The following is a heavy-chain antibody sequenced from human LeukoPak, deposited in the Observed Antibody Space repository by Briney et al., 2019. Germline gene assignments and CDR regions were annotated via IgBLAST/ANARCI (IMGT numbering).Heavy chain of an antibody. CDR1: GYSFTSYW. Sequence: GQALKVSCQGSGYSFTSYWIGWVRQTPGQGLEWMGIIYHGDSDIRYSPSFQGKVTFPAAKSISTAYLKWSSTKASDTTMYYCARRGYGDGWMFDYWGQGTLVTVFS. J-gene: IGHJ4*02. D-gene: IGHD5-24*01. V-gene: IGHV5-51*01. CDR2: IYHGDSDI. CDR3: ARRGYGDGWMFDY.